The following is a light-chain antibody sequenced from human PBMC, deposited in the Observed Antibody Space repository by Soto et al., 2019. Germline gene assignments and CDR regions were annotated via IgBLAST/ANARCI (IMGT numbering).Light chain of an antibody. CDR3: QQYDNWYP. CDR2: GAS. CDR1: QSVSSN. J-gene: IGKJ2*01. V-gene: IGKV3-15*01. Sequence: EIVMTQSPATLSVSPGERATLSCRASQSVSSNLAWYQQKPGQAPRLLIYGASTRATGVPARFSGSGSGTEFTLTISRLQSEDLAVYYCQQYDNWYPLGQGTKLQIK.